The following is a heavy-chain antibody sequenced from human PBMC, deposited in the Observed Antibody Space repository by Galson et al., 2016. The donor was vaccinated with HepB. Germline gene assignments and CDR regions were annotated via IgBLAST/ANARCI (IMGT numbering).Heavy chain of an antibody. CDR2: ISGSGRIT. J-gene: IGHJ1*01. V-gene: IGHV3-23*01. D-gene: IGHD1-26*01. CDR1: GFTFSSYA. Sequence: SLRLSCAASGFTFSSYAMSWVRQAPGKGLEWVSTISGSGRITDYADSVKGRFTISRDNSKNTLYLQMNSLRAGDTAVYFCAKDESWEFNFHHWGQGTLVTVSS. CDR3: AKDESWEFNFHH.